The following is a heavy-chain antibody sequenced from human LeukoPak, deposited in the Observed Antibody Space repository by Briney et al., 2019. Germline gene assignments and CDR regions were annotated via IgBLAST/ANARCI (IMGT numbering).Heavy chain of an antibody. D-gene: IGHD3-22*01. CDR1: GASISSGAYF. J-gene: IGHJ4*02. Sequence: PSETLSLTCTVSGASISSGAYFWSWIRQPPGKGLEWIGYIYYSGSTYYNPSLKSRVTISVDTSKNQFFLKLSSVTAADTAVYYCARGHMIVPPDYWGQGTLVTVSS. CDR3: ARGHMIVPPDY. V-gene: IGHV4-30-4*08. CDR2: IYYSGST.